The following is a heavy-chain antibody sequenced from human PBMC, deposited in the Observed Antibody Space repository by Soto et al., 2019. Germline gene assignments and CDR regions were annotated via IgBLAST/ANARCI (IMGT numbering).Heavy chain of an antibody. J-gene: IGHJ6*02. V-gene: IGHV3-64D*08. CDR2: ISSNGGST. CDR1: GFTFSSYA. Sequence: GGSLRLSCSASGFTFSSYAMHWVRQAPGKGLEYVSAISSNGGSTYYADSGKGRFTISRDNSKNTLYLQMSSLRAEDTAVYYCVNQYGSGSYNHYGMDVWGQGTTVTVSS. D-gene: IGHD3-10*01. CDR3: VNQYGSGSYNHYGMDV.